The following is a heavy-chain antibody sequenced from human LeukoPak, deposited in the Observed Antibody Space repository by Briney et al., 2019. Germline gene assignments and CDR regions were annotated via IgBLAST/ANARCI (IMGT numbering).Heavy chain of an antibody. CDR1: GFTFSSYW. D-gene: IGHD2-2*01. CDR2: IKQDGSEK. V-gene: IGHV3-7*05. J-gene: IGHJ4*02. CDR3: ARAGEEILVVPGALYFDY. Sequence: GGSLGLSCAVSGFTFSSYWMSWARQAPGKGLEWVAIIKQDGSEKYYVDSVKGRFTISRDNAKKSLYLQMNSLRAEDTAVYYCARAGEEILVVPGALYFDYWGQGSLVTVSS.